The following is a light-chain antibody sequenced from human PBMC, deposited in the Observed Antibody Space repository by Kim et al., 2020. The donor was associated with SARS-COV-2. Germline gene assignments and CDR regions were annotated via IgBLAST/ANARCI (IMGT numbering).Light chain of an antibody. CDR3: GTWDASLGGLV. J-gene: IGLJ2*01. CDR1: SSNIGSHY. CDR2: DNN. V-gene: IGLV1-51*01. Sequence: GQKVTIPCSGSSSNIGSHYVSWYQQLPGTAPKLLIYDNNKRPSGIPDRFSGSKSGTSAALGITGLQTGDEADFYCGTWDASLGGLVFGGGTQLTVL.